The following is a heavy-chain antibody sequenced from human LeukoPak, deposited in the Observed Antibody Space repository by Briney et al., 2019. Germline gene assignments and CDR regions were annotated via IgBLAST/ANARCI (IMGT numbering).Heavy chain of an antibody. V-gene: IGHV3-7*01. CDR1: GFTLSSYW. D-gene: IGHD3-9*01. Sequence: QPGGSLRLSCAASGFTLSSYWMSWVRQAPGKGLEWVANIKQDGSEKYYVDSVKGRFTISRDNAKNSLYLQMNSLRAEDTAVYYCARVSRLTGYYLRYFDYWGQGTLVTVSS. CDR2: IKQDGSEK. J-gene: IGHJ4*02. CDR3: ARVSRLTGYYLRYFDY.